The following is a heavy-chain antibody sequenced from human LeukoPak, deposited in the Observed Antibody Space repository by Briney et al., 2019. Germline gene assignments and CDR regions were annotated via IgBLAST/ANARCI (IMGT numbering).Heavy chain of an antibody. CDR2: IYYSGST. CDR3: ARDLYSYGAFDI. Sequence: SETLSLTCTVSGGSISSSSYYWGWIRQPPGKGLEWIGSIYYSGSTYYNPSLKSRVTISVDTSKNQFSLKLSSVTAADTAVYYCARDLYSYGAFDIWGQGTMVTVSS. D-gene: IGHD5-18*01. J-gene: IGHJ3*02. CDR1: GGSISSSSYY. V-gene: IGHV4-39*07.